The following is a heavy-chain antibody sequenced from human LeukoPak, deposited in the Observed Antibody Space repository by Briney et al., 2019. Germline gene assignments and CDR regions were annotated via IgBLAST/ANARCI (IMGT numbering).Heavy chain of an antibody. CDR3: ARAGLRFLESDY. CDR1: GGSFSGYY. Sequence: SEILSLTCAVYGGSFSGYYWSWIRQPPGKGLEWIGEINHSGSTNYNPSLKSRVTISVDTSKNQFSLKLSSVTAADTAVYYCARAGLRFLESDYWGQGTLVTVSS. CDR2: INHSGST. J-gene: IGHJ4*02. V-gene: IGHV4-34*01. D-gene: IGHD3-3*01.